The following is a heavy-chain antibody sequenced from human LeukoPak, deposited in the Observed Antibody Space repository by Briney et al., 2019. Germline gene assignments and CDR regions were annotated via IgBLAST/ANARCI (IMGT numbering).Heavy chain of an antibody. CDR3: AKSPFMVRGVITRKSFDY. CDR2: ISGSGGST. CDR1: GFTFSSYA. J-gene: IGHJ4*02. V-gene: IGHV3-23*01. D-gene: IGHD3-10*01. Sequence: GGSLRLSCAASGFTFSSYAMSWVRQAPGKGLEWVSAISGSGGSTYYADSVKGRLTISRDNSKNTLYLQMNSLRAEDTAVYYCAKSPFMVRGVITRKSFDYWGQGTLVTVSS.